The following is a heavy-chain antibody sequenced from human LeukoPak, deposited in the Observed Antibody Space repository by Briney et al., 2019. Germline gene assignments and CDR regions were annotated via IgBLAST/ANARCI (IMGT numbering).Heavy chain of an antibody. CDR2: ISDSGGGT. Sequence: TGGSLRLSCAASGFTFSNYAMSWVRQAPGKGLEWVSAISDSGGGTYSAGSVKGRFTISRDNSKNTPYLQMNSLRAEDTAVYYCAKAYYDILTGYNYWGQGTLVTVSS. V-gene: IGHV3-23*01. CDR3: AKAYYDILTGYNY. D-gene: IGHD3-9*01. CDR1: GFTFSNYA. J-gene: IGHJ4*02.